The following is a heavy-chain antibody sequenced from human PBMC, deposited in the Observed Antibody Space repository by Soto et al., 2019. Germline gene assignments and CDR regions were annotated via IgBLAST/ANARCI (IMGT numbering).Heavy chain of an antibody. V-gene: IGHV4-31*03. D-gene: IGHD3-3*01. J-gene: IGHJ1*01. CDR3: ARVDTIFGVVINPEYFQH. Sequence: QVQLQESGPGLVKPSQTLSLTCTVSGGSISSGGYYWSWIRQHPGKGLEWIGYIYYSGSTYYNPYLKSRVNISVDTAKNQFSLKLSSVTAADTAVYYCARVDTIFGVVINPEYFQHWGQGTLVTVSS. CDR1: GGSISSGGYY. CDR2: IYYSGST.